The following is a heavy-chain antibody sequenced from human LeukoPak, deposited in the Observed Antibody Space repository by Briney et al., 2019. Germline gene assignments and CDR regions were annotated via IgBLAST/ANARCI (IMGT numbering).Heavy chain of an antibody. J-gene: IGHJ4*02. CDR2: IYHSGST. CDR3: ARDPGPGIAAADVDY. V-gene: IGHV4-30-2*01. CDR1: GGSISSGGYY. D-gene: IGHD6-13*01. Sequence: PSQTLSLTCTVSGGSISSGGYYWSWIRQPPGKGLEWIGYIYHSGSTYYNPSLKSRVTISVDRSKNQFSLKLSSVTAADTAVYYCARDPGPGIAAADVDYWGQGTLVAVSS.